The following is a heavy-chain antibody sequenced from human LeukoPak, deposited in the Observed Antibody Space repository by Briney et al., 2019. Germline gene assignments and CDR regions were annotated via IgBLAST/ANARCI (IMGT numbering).Heavy chain of an antibody. CDR1: GGSISSGGYY. CDR3: ARAGGYSYGLVDWFDP. CDR2: IYYSGST. J-gene: IGHJ5*02. D-gene: IGHD5-18*01. Sequence: SETLSLTCTVSGGSISSGGYYWSWIRQHPGKGLEWIGYIYYSGSTYYNPSLKSRVTISVDTSKNQFSLKLSSVTAADTAVYYCARAGGYSYGLVDWFDPWGQGTLVTVSS. V-gene: IGHV4-31*03.